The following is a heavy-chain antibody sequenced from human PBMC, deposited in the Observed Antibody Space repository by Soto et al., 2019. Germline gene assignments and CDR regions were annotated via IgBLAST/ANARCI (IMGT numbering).Heavy chain of an antibody. CDR1: GYSFTSYW. D-gene: IGHD3-10*01. J-gene: IGHJ5*02. CDR3: ARHIGVMRFGELSGNWFDP. CDR2: IDPSDSYT. Sequence: GESLKISCKGSGYSFTSYWISWVRQMPGKGLEWMGRIDPSDSYTNYSPSFQGHVTISADKSISTAYLQWSSLKASDTAMYYCARHIGVMRFGELSGNWFDPWGQGTLVTVSS. V-gene: IGHV5-10-1*01.